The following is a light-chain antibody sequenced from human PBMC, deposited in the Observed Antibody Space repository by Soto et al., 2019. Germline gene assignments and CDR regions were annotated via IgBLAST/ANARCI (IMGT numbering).Light chain of an antibody. CDR1: SSNIGAGYD. Sequence: QSVLTQTPSVSGAPGQRVTISCTGSSSNIGAGYDVHWYQQLPGTAPKLLIYLNSNRPSGGPDRFSGSKSVTSASLAITRLQAEDEADYYCQSYANSLSGVMFGGGTKLAVL. J-gene: IGLJ3*02. V-gene: IGLV1-40*01. CDR2: LNS. CDR3: QSYANSLSGVM.